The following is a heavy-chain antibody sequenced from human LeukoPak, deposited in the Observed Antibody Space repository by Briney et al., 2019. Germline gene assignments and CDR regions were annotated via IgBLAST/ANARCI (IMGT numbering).Heavy chain of an antibody. Sequence: HPGGSLKLSCAASGFTFSDSDMHWVRQASGKGLEWVGRIRTKGNTYATAYAASVKGRFSISRDDSKNTAYLQMNSLKTEDTAVYYCSRAEGGGSRGNDYWGQGTLVTVSS. CDR2: IRTKGNTYAT. V-gene: IGHV3-73*01. D-gene: IGHD2-15*01. J-gene: IGHJ4*02. CDR1: GFTFSDSD. CDR3: SRAEGGGSRGNDY.